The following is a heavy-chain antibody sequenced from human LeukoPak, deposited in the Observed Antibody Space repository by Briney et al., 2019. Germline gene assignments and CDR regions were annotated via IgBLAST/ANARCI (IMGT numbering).Heavy chain of an antibody. CDR3: ARDRAPEGSSGWSLDYYYYGMDV. D-gene: IGHD6-19*01. CDR2: ISSSGSTI. J-gene: IGHJ6*02. CDR1: GFTFSDYY. Sequence: PGGSLRLSCAASGFTFSDYYMSWIRQAPGKGLEWVSYISSSGSTIYYADSVKGRFTISRDNAKNSLYLQMNSLRAEDTAVYYCARDRAPEGSSGWSLDYYYYGMDVWGQGTTVTVSS. V-gene: IGHV3-11*01.